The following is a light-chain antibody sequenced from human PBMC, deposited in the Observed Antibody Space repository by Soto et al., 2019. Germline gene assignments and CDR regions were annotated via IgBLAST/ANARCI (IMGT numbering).Light chain of an antibody. J-gene: IGKJ1*01. CDR2: GAS. CDR1: QSVSSN. CDR3: QQYNNWPQT. V-gene: IGKV3-15*01. Sequence: EIVMTQSPATLSVSPGERATLSCRASQSVSSNLAWYQQKPGQAPRLLIYGASTRATGIPDRFSGSGSGTEFPLTISSLQSEDFAVYYCQQYNNWPQTFGQGTKVDIK.